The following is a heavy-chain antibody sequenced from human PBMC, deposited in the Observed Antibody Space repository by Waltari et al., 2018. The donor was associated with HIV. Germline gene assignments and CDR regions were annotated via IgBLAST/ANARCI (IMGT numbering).Heavy chain of an antibody. Sequence: EVYLVQSGAEVRKPGATVKISCKVSGSTFTDHIVHWVQEAPGRGLEWRGLIDPEDGETKYAEMFQGRVTISADSSTDTTYMQLSSLRSEDAAMYYCTTEQATTVGAFFDSWGQGTLVTVSS. V-gene: IGHV1-69-2*01. CDR1: GSTFTDHI. D-gene: IGHD4-17*01. J-gene: IGHJ4*02. CDR3: TTEQATTVGAFFDS. CDR2: IDPEDGET.